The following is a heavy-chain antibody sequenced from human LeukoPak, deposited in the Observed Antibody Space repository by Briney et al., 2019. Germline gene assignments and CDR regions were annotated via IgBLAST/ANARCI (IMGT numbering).Heavy chain of an antibody. Sequence: GGSLRLSCAASGFSFPTYGMHWVRQAPGKGLEWVAFIRYDGSSKYYADSVKGRFTISRDNSKNTLYLQINSLRAEDTAVYYCAKDRSSIAAPFDYWGQGTLVTVSS. CDR2: IRYDGSSK. V-gene: IGHV3-30*02. CDR3: AKDRSSIAAPFDY. J-gene: IGHJ4*02. D-gene: IGHD6-6*01. CDR1: GFSFPTYG.